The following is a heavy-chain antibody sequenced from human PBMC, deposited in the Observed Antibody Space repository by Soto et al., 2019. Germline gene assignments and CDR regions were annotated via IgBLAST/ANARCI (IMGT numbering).Heavy chain of an antibody. D-gene: IGHD4-17*01. CDR3: TTARGTYGAEYFQH. J-gene: IGHJ1*01. V-gene: IGHV3-15*01. CDR2: IKSKTDGGTT. CDR1: GFTFTNAW. Sequence: GSLRLSCAASGFTFTNAWMSWVRQAPGKGLEWVGRIKSKTDGGTTDYAAPVKGRFTISRDDSKNTLYLQMNSLKTEDTAVYYCTTARGTYGAEYFQHWGQGTLVTVSS.